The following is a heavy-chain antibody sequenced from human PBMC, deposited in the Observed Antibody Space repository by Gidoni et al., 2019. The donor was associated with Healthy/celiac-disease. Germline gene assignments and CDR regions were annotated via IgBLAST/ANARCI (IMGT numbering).Heavy chain of an antibody. J-gene: IGHJ2*01. Sequence: LQLQESGSGLVKPSQTLSLTCAVSGGSISSGGYSWRWIRQPPGKGLEWIGYIYHSGSTYYNPSHKSRVTISVDRSKNQFSRKLSSVTAADTAVYYCARVNQGVSQYFDLGGRGTLVTVSS. V-gene: IGHV4-30-2*01. CDR2: IYHSGST. CDR1: GGSISSGGYS. D-gene: IGHD3-10*01. CDR3: ARVNQGVSQYFDL.